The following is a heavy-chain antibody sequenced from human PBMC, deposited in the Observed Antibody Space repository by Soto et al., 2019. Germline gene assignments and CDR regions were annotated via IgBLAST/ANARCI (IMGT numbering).Heavy chain of an antibody. V-gene: IGHV4-59*01. CDR2: IYYSGST. J-gene: IGHJ3*02. CDR1: GGSISSYY. Sequence: SETLSLTCTVSGGSISSYYWSWIRQPPGKGLEWIGYIYYSGSTNYNPSLKSRVTISVDTSKNQFSLKLSSVTAADPAVYYCARHLGNGAFDIWGQGTMVTVSS. CDR3: ARHLGNGAFDI. D-gene: IGHD7-27*01.